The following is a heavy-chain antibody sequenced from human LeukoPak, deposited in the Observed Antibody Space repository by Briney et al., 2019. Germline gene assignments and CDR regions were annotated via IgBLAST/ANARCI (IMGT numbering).Heavy chain of an antibody. J-gene: IGHJ4*02. V-gene: IGHV4-34*01. Sequence: SETLSLTCAVYGGSFSGYYWSCIRQPPGKGLEWIGEINHSGSTNYNPSLKSRVTISVDTSKNQFSLKLSSVTAADTAVYYCARRRKYYDILTGYPLYYFDYWGQGTLVTVSS. CDR2: INHSGST. D-gene: IGHD3-9*01. CDR3: ARRRKYYDILTGYPLYYFDY. CDR1: GGSFSGYY.